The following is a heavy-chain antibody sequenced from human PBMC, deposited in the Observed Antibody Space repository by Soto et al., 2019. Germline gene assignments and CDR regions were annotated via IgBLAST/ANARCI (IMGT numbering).Heavy chain of an antibody. Sequence: QVQLVESGGGVVQPGRSLRLSCAASGFTFSSYAMHWVRQAPGKGLEWVAVISYDGSNKYYADSVKGRFTISRDKSKNTLDLQMNSLRAEDTVVYYCARDQRRVVTAMKDYWGQGTLVTVSS. J-gene: IGHJ4*02. CDR3: ARDQRRVVTAMKDY. V-gene: IGHV3-30-3*01. CDR1: GFTFSSYA. D-gene: IGHD2-21*02. CDR2: ISYDGSNK.